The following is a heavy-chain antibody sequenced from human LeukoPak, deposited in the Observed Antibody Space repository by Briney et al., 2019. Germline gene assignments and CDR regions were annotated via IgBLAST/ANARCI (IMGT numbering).Heavy chain of an antibody. Sequence: PGGSLRLSCAASGFTFSSYGMHWVRQAPGKGLEWVAVISYDGSNKYYADSVKGRFTISRDNSKNTLYLQRNSLRAEDTAVYSCAKEGPAAPTWRMDVWGQGTTVTVSS. CDR1: GFTFSSYG. D-gene: IGHD2-2*01. CDR3: AKEGPAAPTWRMDV. V-gene: IGHV3-30*18. CDR2: ISYDGSNK. J-gene: IGHJ6*02.